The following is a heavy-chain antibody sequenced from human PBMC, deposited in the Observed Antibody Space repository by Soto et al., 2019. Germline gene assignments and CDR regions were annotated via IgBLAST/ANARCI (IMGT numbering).Heavy chain of an antibody. J-gene: IGHJ6*02. CDR2: IIPLFGTT. CDR3: AAKLGFGKLSVV. CDR1: GDTFKNCV. Sequence: QVQVVQSGVEVRRPGSSVKVSCKASGDTFKNCVISWVRQAPGQGLEWMGGIIPLFGTTDFAQRFQGRLTITTDESTTTAYMELGRLRSEDTATYYCAAKLGFGKLSVVWCQGTTVIVSS. V-gene: IGHV1-69*01. D-gene: IGHD3-10*01.